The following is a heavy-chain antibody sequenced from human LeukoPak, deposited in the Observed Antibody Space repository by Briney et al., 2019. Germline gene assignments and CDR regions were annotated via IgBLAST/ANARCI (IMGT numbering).Heavy chain of an antibody. CDR3: ASIPYDYVWGSYRYPNDAFDI. Sequence: GGSLRLSCAASGFTFSSYSMNWVRQAPGKGLEWVSSIRSSSSYIYYAESVKGRFTISRDNAKNSLYLQMNSLRDEDTAVYYCASIPYDYVWGSYRYPNDAFDIWGQGTMVTVSS. CDR1: GFTFSSYS. D-gene: IGHD3-16*02. J-gene: IGHJ3*02. CDR2: IRSSSSYI. V-gene: IGHV3-21*01.